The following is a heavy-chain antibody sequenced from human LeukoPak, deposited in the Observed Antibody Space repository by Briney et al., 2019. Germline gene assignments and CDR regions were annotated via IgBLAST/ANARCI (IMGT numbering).Heavy chain of an antibody. CDR3: ARVSAFDI. CDR1: GFTFSSYA. V-gene: IGHV3-23*01. CDR2: ISGGGYST. J-gene: IGHJ3*02. Sequence: GGSLRLSCAASGFTFSSYAMSWVRQAPGKGLEWVSVISGGGYSTYYAASVKGRFTISRDNAKDSLYLQMNSLRAEDTAVYYCARVSAFDIWGQGTMVTVSS.